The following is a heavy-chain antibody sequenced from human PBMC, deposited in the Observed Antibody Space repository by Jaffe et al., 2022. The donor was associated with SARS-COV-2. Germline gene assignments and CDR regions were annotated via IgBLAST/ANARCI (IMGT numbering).Heavy chain of an antibody. CDR2: ISSSGTTT. V-gene: IGHV3-23*04. J-gene: IGHJ5*02. Sequence: EVQLVESGGGLVQPGGSLRLSCAASGFPFSRFAVSWVRHAPGKGLEWVSGISSSGTTTYYADSVKGRFTISRDNSKNTLSLQMNSLRAEDTAIYYCAKVSGSYTPWGQGTLVTVSS. D-gene: IGHD1-26*01. CDR3: AKVSGSYTP. CDR1: GFPFSRFA.